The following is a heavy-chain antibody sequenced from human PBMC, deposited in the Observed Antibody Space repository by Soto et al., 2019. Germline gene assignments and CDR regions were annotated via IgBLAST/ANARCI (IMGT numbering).Heavy chain of an antibody. CDR3: ARCYCTVGSCYTCWHFAL. CDR2: IGPYNGNT. V-gene: IGHV1-18*01. CDR1: GYTFADYG. D-gene: IGHD2-15*01. Sequence: QAQLVQAGAEVKKPGASVKVSCQAGGYTFADYGISWVRQAPGQGLEWGGWIGPYNGNTNYAQNLQDRVTMTTDTSTNPAYMELRSLRSDDTALYYCARCYCTVGSCYTCWHFALWCRGTLLTVSS. J-gene: IGHJ2*01.